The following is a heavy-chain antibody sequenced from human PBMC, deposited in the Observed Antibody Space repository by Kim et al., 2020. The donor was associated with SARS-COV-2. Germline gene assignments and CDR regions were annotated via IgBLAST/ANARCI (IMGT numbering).Heavy chain of an antibody. CDR1: GGSISSYY. Sequence: SETLSLTCNVSGGSISSYYWSWIRQPAGKGLEWIGRIYNSGSTNYNPSLKSRVTMSVDTSKNQFSLKLSSVTAADTAVYYCAREGPLMVYDYWGQGTLVTVSS. D-gene: IGHD2-8*01. CDR3: AREGPLMVYDY. V-gene: IGHV4-4*07. CDR2: IYNSGST. J-gene: IGHJ4*02.